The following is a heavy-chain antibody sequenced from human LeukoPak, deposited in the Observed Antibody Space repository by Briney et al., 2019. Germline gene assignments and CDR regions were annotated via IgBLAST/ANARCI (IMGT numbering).Heavy chain of an antibody. CDR2: IYYSGST. J-gene: IGHJ5*02. V-gene: IGHV4-59*02. CDR3: ARELPYYDILTGYYNNWFDP. Sequence: SETLSLTCTVSGGSVSSYYWSWIRQPPGKGLEWIGYIYYSGSTNYNPSLKSRVTISVDTSKNQFSLKLSSVTAADTAVYYCARELPYYDILTGYYNNWFDPWGQGTLVTVSS. CDR1: GGSVSSYY. D-gene: IGHD3-9*01.